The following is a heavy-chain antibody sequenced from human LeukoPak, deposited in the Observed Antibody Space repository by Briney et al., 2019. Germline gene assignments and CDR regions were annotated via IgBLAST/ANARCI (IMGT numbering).Heavy chain of an antibody. J-gene: IGHJ4*02. V-gene: IGHV4-39*07. D-gene: IGHD5-12*01. CDR2: IYYSGST. Sequence: RSSETLSLTCTVSGGSISSSSYYWGWIRQPPGKGLEWIGSIYYSGSTYYNPSLKSRVTISVDTSKNQFSLKLSSVTAADTAVYYCARGAQGYSGYDYPFDYWGQGTLVTVSS. CDR1: GGSISSSSYY. CDR3: ARGAQGYSGYDYPFDY.